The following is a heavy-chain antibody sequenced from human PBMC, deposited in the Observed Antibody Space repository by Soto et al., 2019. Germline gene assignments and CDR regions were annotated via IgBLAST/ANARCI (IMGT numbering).Heavy chain of an antibody. D-gene: IGHD2-15*01. V-gene: IGHV5-51*01. Sequence: RGESLKISCKGSGYSFTSYWIGWVRQMPGKGLEWMGIIYPGDSDTRYSPSFQGQVTISADKSISTAYLQWSSLKASDTAMYYCASHYLGYGGNLDAFDIWGQGTMVTVSS. CDR2: IYPGDSDT. J-gene: IGHJ3*02. CDR1: GYSFTSYW. CDR3: ASHYLGYGGNLDAFDI.